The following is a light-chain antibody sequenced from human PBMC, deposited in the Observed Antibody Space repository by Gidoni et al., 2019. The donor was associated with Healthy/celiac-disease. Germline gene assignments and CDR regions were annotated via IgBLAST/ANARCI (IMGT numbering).Light chain of an antibody. CDR1: NIGSKS. CDR3: QVWDSGSDHYV. Sequence: SSVLTHPPSVSVAPGQTARITCGGNNIGSKSVHWYQQKPGQAPVLVVDGDSDRPSGISERFSGSNSENTSALTISRVEAGDEADYYCQVWDSGSDHYVFATGTKVTVL. CDR2: GDS. V-gene: IGLV3-21*02. J-gene: IGLJ1*01.